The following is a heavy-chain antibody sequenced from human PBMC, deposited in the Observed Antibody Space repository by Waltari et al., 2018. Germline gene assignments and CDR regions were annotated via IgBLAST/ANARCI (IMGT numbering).Heavy chain of an antibody. D-gene: IGHD3-22*01. CDR1: GFTVSSNY. Sequence: EVQLVESGGGLIQPGGSLRLSCAASGFTVSSNYRSWVRRAPGKGLEGVAGIYSGVSTYYADSVKGRVTISRDNSKNTLYLQMNSLRAEDTAVYYCARGPSSGYYDYWGQGTLVTVSS. J-gene: IGHJ4*02. V-gene: IGHV3-53*01. CDR2: IYSGVST. CDR3: ARGPSSGYYDY.